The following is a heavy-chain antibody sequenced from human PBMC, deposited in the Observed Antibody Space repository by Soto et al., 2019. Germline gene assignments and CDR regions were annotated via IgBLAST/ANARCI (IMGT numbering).Heavy chain of an antibody. J-gene: IGHJ3*02. Sequence: ASVKVSCKASGYTFTSYAMHWVRQAPGQRLEWMGWINAGNGNTKYSQRFQGRVTITRDTSASTAYMELSSLRSEDTAVYYCASSVPHDYVWGSQDDAFDIWGQGTMVTRLL. CDR3: ASSVPHDYVWGSQDDAFDI. D-gene: IGHD3-16*01. CDR2: INAGNGNT. CDR1: GYTFTSYA. V-gene: IGHV1-3*01.